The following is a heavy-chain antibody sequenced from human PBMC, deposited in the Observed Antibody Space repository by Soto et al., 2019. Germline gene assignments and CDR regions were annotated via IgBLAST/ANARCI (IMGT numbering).Heavy chain of an antibody. CDR2: INTGTGNS. D-gene: IGHD4-17*01. CDR1: GYTVTRYA. Sequence: QVQLVQSGPEVKKPGASVKVSCKASGYTVTRYAMHWVRQAPGQGLEWMGWINTGTGNSHYSQKFQGRVTFTRDTSATTAYMELTGLRPEDTAIYFCARNVDYFDPWGQGTLVTVSS. V-gene: IGHV1-3*04. CDR3: ARNVDYFDP. J-gene: IGHJ5*02.